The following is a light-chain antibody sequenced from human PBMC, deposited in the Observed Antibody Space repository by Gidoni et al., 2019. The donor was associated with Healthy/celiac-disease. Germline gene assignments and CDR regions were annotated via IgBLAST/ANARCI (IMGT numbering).Light chain of an antibody. V-gene: IGKV4-1*01. CDR3: QQYYSTPQT. CDR2: WAS. J-gene: IGKJ1*01. CDR1: QSVLYSSNNQNY. Sequence: DIVMTQSPDSLAVSLGERATINCKSSQSVLYSSNNQNYLAWYQQKPGQPPNLLIYWASTRKSGVPDRFSGSGSGTDFTLTISSLQAEDVAVYYCQQYYSTPQTFXQXTKVEIK.